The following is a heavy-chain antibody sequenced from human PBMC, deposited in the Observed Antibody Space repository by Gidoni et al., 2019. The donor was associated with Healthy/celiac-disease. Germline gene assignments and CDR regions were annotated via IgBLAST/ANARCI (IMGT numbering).Heavy chain of an antibody. CDR3: ARIDDFWSGYYAY. Sequence: QVQLVQSGAEVKKPGAAVKVSCKAAGYTFTSYGISWVRKAPGQGLEWMGWISAYNGTTNYAQKLQGRVTMTTATSTRTAYMELRSLSSDDTAVYYCARIDDFWSGYYAYLGQGTLVTVSS. V-gene: IGHV1-18*01. D-gene: IGHD3-3*01. CDR1: GYTFTSYG. J-gene: IGHJ4*02. CDR2: ISAYNGTT.